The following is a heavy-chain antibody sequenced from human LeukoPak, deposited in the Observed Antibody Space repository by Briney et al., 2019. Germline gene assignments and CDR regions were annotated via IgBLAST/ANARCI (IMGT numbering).Heavy chain of an antibody. J-gene: IGHJ4*02. Sequence: GRSLKLSCAASGFTFSSYAMHWVRQAPGKGLEWVAVISYDGSNKYYADSVKGRFTISRDNSKNTLYLQMNSLRAEDTAVYYCAREYYGSGSSYYFDYWGQGTLVTVSS. V-gene: IGHV3-30*04. CDR2: ISYDGSNK. CDR1: GFTFSSYA. D-gene: IGHD3-10*01. CDR3: AREYYGSGSSYYFDY.